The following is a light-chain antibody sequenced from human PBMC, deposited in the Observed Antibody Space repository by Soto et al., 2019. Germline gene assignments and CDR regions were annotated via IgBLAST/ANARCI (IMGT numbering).Light chain of an antibody. CDR2: AAS. J-gene: IGKJ1*01. CDR3: QHTWT. Sequence: IQLTQSPSSLSASVGDRVAITCRASQGISTSLAWYQQIPGKAPKLLIYAASTLQSGVPSRFSGSGSGTEFTLTISSLQPDDSATYYCQHTWTFGQGTKVDIK. V-gene: IGKV1-9*01. CDR1: QGISTS.